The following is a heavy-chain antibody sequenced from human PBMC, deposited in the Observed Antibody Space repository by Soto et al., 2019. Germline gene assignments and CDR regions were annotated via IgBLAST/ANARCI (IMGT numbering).Heavy chain of an antibody. CDR2: ISGSGGST. J-gene: IGHJ5*01. D-gene: IGHD3-16*01. CDR1: GFTFSSYA. Sequence: EVQLLETGGGLVQPGGSLRLSCAASGFTFSSYAMSWVRQAPGKGLEWVSAISGSGGSTFYADSVKGRFTISRDTSKKMLFLQMNSLRAEDTAVYYCAKDRGRRFDWVDSWGQGTLVTVSS. CDR3: AKDRGRRFDWVDS. V-gene: IGHV3-23*01.